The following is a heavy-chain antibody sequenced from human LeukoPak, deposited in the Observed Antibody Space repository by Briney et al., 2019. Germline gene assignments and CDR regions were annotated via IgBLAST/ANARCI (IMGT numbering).Heavy chain of an antibody. J-gene: IGHJ4*02. CDR3: AREFVVVPAAANDY. CDR2: ISAYNGNT. CDR1: GYTFTSYG. D-gene: IGHD2-2*01. V-gene: IGHV1-18*01. Sequence: ASVKVSYKASGYTFTSYGISWVRQAPGQGLEWMGWISAYNGNTNYAQKLQGRVTMTTDTSTSTAYMELRSLRSDDTAVYYCAREFVVVPAAANDYWGQGTLVTVSS.